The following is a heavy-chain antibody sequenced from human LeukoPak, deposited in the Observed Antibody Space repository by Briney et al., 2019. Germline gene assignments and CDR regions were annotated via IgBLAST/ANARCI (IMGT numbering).Heavy chain of an antibody. V-gene: IGHV4-31*03. Sequence: PSETLSLTCTVSGGSISSGGYYWSWIRQHPGKGLEWIGYIYYSGSTYYNPSLKSRVTISVDTSKNQFSLKLSSVTAADTAVYYCARDRYCSGGSCYPHHWYFDLWGRGTLVTVSS. CDR2: IYYSGST. CDR3: ARDRYCSGGSCYPHHWYFDL. D-gene: IGHD2-15*01. CDR1: GGSISSGGYY. J-gene: IGHJ2*01.